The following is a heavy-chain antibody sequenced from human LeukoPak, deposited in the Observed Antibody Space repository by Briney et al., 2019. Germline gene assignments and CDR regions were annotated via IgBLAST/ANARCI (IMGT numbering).Heavy chain of an antibody. V-gene: IGHV3-23*01. CDR1: GFTFSSYA. J-gene: IGHJ3*02. D-gene: IGHD3-10*01. CDR3: AVPSSGVPI. CDR2: ISDTGGYT. Sequence: GGSLRLSCAASGFTFSSYAVSWVRQAPGKGLEWVSGISDTGGYTYYAGSVKGRFTVSRDNSKNTLYLQMNSLRPEDTAVYYCAVPSSGVPIWGKGTMVTVSS.